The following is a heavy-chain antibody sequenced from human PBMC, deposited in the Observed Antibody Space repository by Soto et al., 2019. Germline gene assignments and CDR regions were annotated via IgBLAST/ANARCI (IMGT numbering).Heavy chain of an antibody. CDR1: GFTFSSYS. CDR3: ARQGNYYDSSGYYYFLDAFEI. CDR2: ISSSSSTI. J-gene: IGHJ3*02. V-gene: IGHV3-48*02. D-gene: IGHD3-22*01. Sequence: PGGSLRLSCAASGFTFSSYSMNWVRQAPGKGLEWVSYISSSSSTIYYADSVKGRFTISRDNAKNSLYLQMNSLRDEDTAVYYCARQGNYYDSSGYYYFLDAFEIWGQGTMVTVSS.